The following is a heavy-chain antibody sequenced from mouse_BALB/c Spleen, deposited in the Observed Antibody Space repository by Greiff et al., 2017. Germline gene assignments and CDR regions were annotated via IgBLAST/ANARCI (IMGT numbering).Heavy chain of an antibody. V-gene: IGHV1-39*01. CDR1: GYSFTDYI. CDR3: ARSPSNYYGSPYAMDY. Sequence: VQLQQTGPELVKPGASVKISCKASGYSFTDYIMLWVKQSHGKSLEWIGNINPYYGSTSYNLMFKGKATLTVDNSSSTAYMQLNSLTSEDSAVYYCARSPSNYYGSPYAMDYWGQGTSVTVSA. J-gene: IGHJ4*01. D-gene: IGHD1-1*01. CDR2: INPYYGST.